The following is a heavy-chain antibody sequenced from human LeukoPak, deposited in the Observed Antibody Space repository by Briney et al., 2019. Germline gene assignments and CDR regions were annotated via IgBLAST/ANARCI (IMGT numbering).Heavy chain of an antibody. D-gene: IGHD5-12*01. Sequence: GGSLRLSCIVSGFTLSSYEMSWIRQAPGKGLEWVASIEYSGGSAYYADSVKGRFSISREDSKNTLYLQLNSLRAEDTAVYYCARSLRRLRDEYYFDYWGQGTLVTVSS. CDR3: ARSLRRLRDEYYFDY. J-gene: IGHJ4*02. CDR2: IEYSGGSA. CDR1: GFTLSSYE. V-gene: IGHV3-23*01.